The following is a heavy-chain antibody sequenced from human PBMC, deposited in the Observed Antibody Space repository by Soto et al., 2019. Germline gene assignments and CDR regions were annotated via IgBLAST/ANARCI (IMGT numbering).Heavy chain of an antibody. Sequence: QVQLVESGGGVVQPGRSLRLSCAASGFTFSSYAMHWVRQAPGKGLEWVAVISYDGSNKYYADSVKGRFIISRDNSKHTLYLQMNSLRVEDTAVYYCARDRGYCSGGSCYGDYYYGMDVWGQGTTVTVSS. D-gene: IGHD2-15*01. J-gene: IGHJ6*02. CDR2: ISYDGSNK. CDR1: GFTFSSYA. V-gene: IGHV3-30-3*01. CDR3: ARDRGYCSGGSCYGDYYYGMDV.